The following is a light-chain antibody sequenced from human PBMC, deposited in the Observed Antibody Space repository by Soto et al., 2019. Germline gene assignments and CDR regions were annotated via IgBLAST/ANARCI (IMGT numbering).Light chain of an antibody. Sequence: EIVLTQSPPTLSVSPGERATLSCRASQSVRSNLAWYRQKPGQAPRLLIYGASTRATGIPARFSGSGSGTEFTLTISSLQSEDFAIYYCQQFNNWPLYTFGQGTRLEIK. J-gene: IGKJ2*01. CDR2: GAS. CDR3: QQFNNWPLYT. V-gene: IGKV3-15*01. CDR1: QSVRSN.